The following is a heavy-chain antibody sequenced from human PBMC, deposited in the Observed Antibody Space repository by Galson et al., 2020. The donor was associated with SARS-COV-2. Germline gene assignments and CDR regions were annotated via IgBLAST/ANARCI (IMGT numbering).Heavy chain of an antibody. Sequence: GGSLRLSCAVSGFTFSNAWMIWVRQAPGKGLEWVGRIKRRIDGETTDYVASVKGRFIISRDDLKNRLYLHMNGLKTEDTGVYYCAIRFGGLGYMDVWGKGTTVTVSS. V-gene: IGHV3-15*01. CDR1: GFTFSNAW. D-gene: IGHD3-10*01. J-gene: IGHJ6*03. CDR2: IKRRIDGETT. CDR3: AIRFGGLGYMDV.